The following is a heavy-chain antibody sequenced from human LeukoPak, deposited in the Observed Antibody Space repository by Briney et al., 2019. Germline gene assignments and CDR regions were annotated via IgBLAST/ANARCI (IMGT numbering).Heavy chain of an antibody. Sequence: SETLSLTCTVSGGSISSYYWSWIRPPAGKGMEWIGRIYTSGSTNYNPSIKSRVTMSVDTSKNQFSLKLSSVTAADTAVYYCARSLDDIVVVVAAPNDAFDIWGQGTMVTVSS. CDR3: ARSLDDIVVVVAAPNDAFDI. CDR2: IYTSGST. J-gene: IGHJ3*02. D-gene: IGHD2-15*01. V-gene: IGHV4-4*07. CDR1: GGSISSYY.